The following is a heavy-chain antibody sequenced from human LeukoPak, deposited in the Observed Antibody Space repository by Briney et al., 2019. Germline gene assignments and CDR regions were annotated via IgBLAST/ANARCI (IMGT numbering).Heavy chain of an antibody. CDR2: IASKTDGGTT. J-gene: IGHJ4*02. Sequence: GGSLRLSCAASGFTFSNAWMNWVRQAPGKGLEWVGRIASKTDGGTTDYAAPVKGRFTISRDDSKNTLFLQMNSLKTEDTAVYYCTTGIRGDCGQGTLVTVSS. CDR1: GFTFSNAW. CDR3: TTGIRGD. V-gene: IGHV3-15*04.